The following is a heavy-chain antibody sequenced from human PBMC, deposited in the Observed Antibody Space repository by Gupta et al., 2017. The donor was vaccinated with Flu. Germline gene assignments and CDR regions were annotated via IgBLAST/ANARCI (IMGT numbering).Heavy chain of an antibody. D-gene: IGHD1-26*01. J-gene: IGHJ3*02. CDR3: ARELRVERELLLSAFDI. V-gene: IGHV3-33*01. CDR1: GFTFSSYG. Sequence: QVQLVESGGGVVQPGRSLRLSCAASGFTFSSYGMHWVRQAPGKGLEWVAVIWYDGSNKYYADSVKGRFTISRDNSKNTLYLQMNSLRAEDTAVYYCARELRVERELLLSAFDIWGQGTMVTVSS. CDR2: IWYDGSNK.